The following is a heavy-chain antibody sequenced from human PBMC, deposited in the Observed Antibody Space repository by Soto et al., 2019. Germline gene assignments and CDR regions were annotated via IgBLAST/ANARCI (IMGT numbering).Heavy chain of an antibody. J-gene: IGHJ4*02. Sequence: PSETLALSCTVSGGAISSGGYYWSWIRQHPGKGLEWIGYIYYSGSTYYNPSLKSRVTIPVDTSKNQFSLKLSSVTAADTAVYYCALMRATTYYYDSSGFDYWGQGCLVTVP. CDR3: ALMRATTYYYDSSGFDY. D-gene: IGHD3-22*01. CDR1: GGAISSGGYY. CDR2: IYYSGST. V-gene: IGHV4-31*03.